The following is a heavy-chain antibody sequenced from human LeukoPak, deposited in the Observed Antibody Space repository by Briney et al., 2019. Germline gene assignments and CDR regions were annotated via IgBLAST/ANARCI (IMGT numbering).Heavy chain of an antibody. CDR2: INTDGGAT. CDR1: GFNFSTYW. Sequence: GGSLRLPCAVSGFNFSTYWIHWVRPAPGKGLVWVSLINTDGGATTYGDSAKGRFTVSRDNDKNSLFLEMNSLRVEDTAVYYCARGTAATAGIDYWGQGTLVTVSS. CDR3: ARGTAATAGIDY. D-gene: IGHD6-13*01. V-gene: IGHV3-74*01. J-gene: IGHJ4*02.